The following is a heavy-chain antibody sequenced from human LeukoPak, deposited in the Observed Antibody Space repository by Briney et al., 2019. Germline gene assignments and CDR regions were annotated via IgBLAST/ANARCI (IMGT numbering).Heavy chain of an antibody. V-gene: IGHV3-48*03. CDR2: ISSSGSTI. D-gene: IGHD3-10*02. CDR3: AELGITMIGGV. J-gene: IGHJ6*04. CDR1: GFTLSSYV. Sequence: GGPRRLSGAASGFTLSSYVMHWFRQAPGKGLEWVSYISSSGSTIYYADSVKGRFTISRDNAKNSLYLQMNSLRAEDTAVYYCAELGITMIGGVWGKGTTVTISS.